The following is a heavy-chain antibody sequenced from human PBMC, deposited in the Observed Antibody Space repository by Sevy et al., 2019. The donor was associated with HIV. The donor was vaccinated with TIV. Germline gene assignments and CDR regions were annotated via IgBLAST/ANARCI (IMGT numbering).Heavy chain of an antibody. CDR3: SKDRRYSSVGVSRGMDV. Sequence: GGSLRLSCAASEFTFSSYGMHWVRQAPGKGLEWVAVISYDGSNKYYADSVKGRFTISRDDSKNTLFLQMNSLRAEDTAVYYCSKDRRYSSVGVSRGMDVWGQGTTVTVSS. V-gene: IGHV3-30*18. J-gene: IGHJ6*02. CDR1: EFTFSSYG. D-gene: IGHD6-19*01. CDR2: ISYDGSNK.